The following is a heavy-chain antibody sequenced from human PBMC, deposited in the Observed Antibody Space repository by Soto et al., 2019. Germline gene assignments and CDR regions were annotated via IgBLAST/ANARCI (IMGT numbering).Heavy chain of an antibody. D-gene: IGHD3-22*01. Sequence: PGGSLRLSCAASGFTLSSYEMNWVRQAPGKGLEWVSYMSVSGDHIYYADSVKGRFTISRDNAKNSLYLQMNSLRAEDTAAYYCARGTRVDSSGLMYDSWGQGTLVTVSS. J-gene: IGHJ4*02. CDR1: GFTLSSYE. V-gene: IGHV3-48*03. CDR3: ARGTRVDSSGLMYDS. CDR2: MSVSGDHI.